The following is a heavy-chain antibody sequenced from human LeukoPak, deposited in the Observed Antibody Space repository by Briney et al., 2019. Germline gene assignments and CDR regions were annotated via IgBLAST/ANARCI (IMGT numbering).Heavy chain of an antibody. J-gene: IGHJ5*02. CDR2: ISGSGDGT. CDR1: GFTFSSDA. V-gene: IGHV3-23*01. CDR3: ANNPAGFDP. Sequence: GGSLRLSCTSSGFTFSSDAMTWVRQAPGKGLEGVSSISGSGDGTYYADSVKGRFTISRDNSKNTLYLQMNSLRAEDTAVYYCANNPAGFDPWGQGTLVTVSS. D-gene: IGHD6-19*01.